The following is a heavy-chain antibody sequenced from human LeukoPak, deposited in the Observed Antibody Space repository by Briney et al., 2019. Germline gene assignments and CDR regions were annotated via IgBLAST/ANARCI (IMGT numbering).Heavy chain of an antibody. CDR2: INPNSGGT. Sequence: GASVKVSCKASGYTFTGYYMHWVRQAPGQGLEWMGWINPNSGGTNYAQKFQGRVTMTRDTSISTAYMELSRLRSDDTAVYYCARDTAMETPHYYYYMDVWGKGTTVTVPS. CDR1: GYTFTGYY. V-gene: IGHV1-2*02. J-gene: IGHJ6*03. CDR3: ARDTAMETPHYYYYMDV. D-gene: IGHD5-18*01.